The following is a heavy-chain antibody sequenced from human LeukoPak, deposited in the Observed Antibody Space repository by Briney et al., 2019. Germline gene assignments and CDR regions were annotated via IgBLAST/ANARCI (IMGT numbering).Heavy chain of an antibody. V-gene: IGHV3-30*03. CDR3: ARDCTGGTCYDAFDI. CDR1: GFTFSSYG. CDR2: ISYDGSNK. Sequence: GGSLRLYCAACGFTFSSYGMHWVGQAPGKGLELVTLISYDGSNKYYAVSVKGRFNISRDNSKNTLYLQMNSLRAGDTAVYYCARDCTGGTCYDAFDIWGQGTTVTVSS. D-gene: IGHD2-15*01. J-gene: IGHJ3*02.